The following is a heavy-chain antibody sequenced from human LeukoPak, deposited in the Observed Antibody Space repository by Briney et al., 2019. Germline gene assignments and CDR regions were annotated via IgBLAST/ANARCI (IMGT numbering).Heavy chain of an antibody. J-gene: IGHJ4*02. D-gene: IGHD3-22*01. CDR2: IYHSGKT. CDR3: AREAGSYDSSGYYSLYYSFDY. V-gene: IGHV4-4*02. CDR1: GGSISNSHW. Sequence: PSETLSLTCAVSGGSISNSHWWSWVRQPPGKGLEWIGQIYHSGKTNYNPSLKTRATISVDKSKNQFSLKVRSVTAADTAVYYCAREAGSYDSSGYYSLYYSFDYWGQGTLVTVSS.